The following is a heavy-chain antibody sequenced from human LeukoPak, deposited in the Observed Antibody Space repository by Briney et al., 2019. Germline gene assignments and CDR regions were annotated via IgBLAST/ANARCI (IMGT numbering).Heavy chain of an antibody. J-gene: IGHJ4*02. CDR2: IYYSGST. D-gene: IGHD5-18*01. CDR1: GGSISSLNL. Sequence: SGTLSLTCIVSGGSISSLNLWSWLRQPPGKGLEWIGHIYYSGSTNYNPSLKSRVTISIDTSKNQFSLRLSSVTAADTAVYYCARGAAGYSYGWGQGTLVTVSS. CDR3: ARGAAGYSYG. V-gene: IGHV4-4*02.